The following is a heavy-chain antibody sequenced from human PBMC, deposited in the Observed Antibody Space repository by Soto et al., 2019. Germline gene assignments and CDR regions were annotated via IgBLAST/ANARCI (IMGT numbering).Heavy chain of an antibody. CDR2: INPNSGGT. V-gene: IGHV1-2*04. J-gene: IGHJ4*02. Sequence: GASVKVSCKASGYTFTGYYMHWVRQAPGQGLEWMGWINPNSGGTNYAQKFQGWVTMTEDTSISTAYMELSRLRSEDTAVYYCATGPRMPSRRTNWYYWGQGTLVTVSS. CDR1: GYTFTGYY. D-gene: IGHD2-2*01. CDR3: ATGPRMPSRRTNWYY.